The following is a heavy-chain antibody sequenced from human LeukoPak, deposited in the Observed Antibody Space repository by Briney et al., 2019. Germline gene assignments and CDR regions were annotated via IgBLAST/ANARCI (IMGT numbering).Heavy chain of an antibody. V-gene: IGHV4-61*01. D-gene: IGHD3-10*01. CDR1: GGSVSSGSYY. CDR2: IYYSGST. CDR3: ARGRSSPLWFGEANFDY. J-gene: IGHJ4*02. Sequence: PSETLSLTCTVSGGSVSSGSYYWSWIRQPPGKGLEWIGYIYYSGSTNYNPSLKSRVTISVDTSKNQFSLKLSSVTAADTAVYYCARGRSSPLWFGEANFDYWGQGTLVTVSS.